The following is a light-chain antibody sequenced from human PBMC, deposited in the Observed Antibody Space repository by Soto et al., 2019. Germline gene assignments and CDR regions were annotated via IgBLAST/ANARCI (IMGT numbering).Light chain of an antibody. CDR1: SSDVGGYNY. V-gene: IGLV2-8*01. CDR2: EVT. CDR3: SSYAGSNSVL. J-gene: IGLJ2*01. Sequence: QSVLTQPPSASGSPGQSVTISCTGMSSDVGGYNYVSWYQQHPGKAPKLMIYEVTKRPSGVPDRFSGSKSGNTASLTVSGLQAEDEAVYYCSSYAGSNSVLFGGGTKLTVL.